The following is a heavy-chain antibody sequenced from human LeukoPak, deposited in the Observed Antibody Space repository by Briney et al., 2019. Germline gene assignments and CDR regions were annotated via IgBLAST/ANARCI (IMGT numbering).Heavy chain of an antibody. V-gene: IGHV4-61*01. CDR3: ARDQGFVDV. Sequence: PSETLSLTCTVSGGSVSSSSYYWSWIRQPPGKGLEWIGYIYYSGSTNYNPSLKSRVTISVDTSKNQFSLKLSSVTAADTAVYYCARDQGFVDVWGKGTTVTVSS. CDR2: IYYSGST. J-gene: IGHJ6*04. CDR1: GGSVSSSSYY.